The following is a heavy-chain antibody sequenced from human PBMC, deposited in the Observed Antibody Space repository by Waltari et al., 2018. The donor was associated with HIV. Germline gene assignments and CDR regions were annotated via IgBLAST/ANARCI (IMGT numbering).Heavy chain of an antibody. CDR1: GFAFSKYA. J-gene: IGHJ4*02. V-gene: IGHV3-23*01. CDR3: AKEGGDNYGYAMDH. Sequence: EVQLLESGGGSMQPGESLRVSCAASGFAFSKYAMTWVRQAPGKGLEWVSSISGSGGSTYYADSVKGRFTISRDNSKNTLSLQMNSLRVEDTAVYYCAKEGGDNYGYAMDHWGRGTLVIVSS. D-gene: IGHD5-18*01. CDR2: ISGSGGST.